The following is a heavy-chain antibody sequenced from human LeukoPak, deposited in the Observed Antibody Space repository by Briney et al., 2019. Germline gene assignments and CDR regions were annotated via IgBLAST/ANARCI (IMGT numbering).Heavy chain of an antibody. J-gene: IGHJ4*02. CDR1: GFTFSSYW. CDR2: IMQDGSQK. CDR3: ARESGSVTSEVDFDY. D-gene: IGHD4-17*01. V-gene: IGHV3-7*01. Sequence: GGSLRLSCAASGFTFSSYWMSWVREAPGEGREGVATIMQDGSQKYYVDSVKGRFTSSRDNAKQSLYMQMNTLRAEDTAVYYCARESGSVTSEVDFDYWGQGTLVTVSS.